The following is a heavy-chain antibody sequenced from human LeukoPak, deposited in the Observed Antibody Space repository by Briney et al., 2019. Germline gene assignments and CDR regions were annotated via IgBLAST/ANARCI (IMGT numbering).Heavy chain of an antibody. V-gene: IGHV1-18*01. Sequence: ASGKVSFKASGYTFTSDGISWGRQAPGQGLEWMGWICAYNGNTNCAQKLQGTVHMTTDTSTRTAYMELRSLRPDDTAVYYCARVLWFGEFIDYWGQGTLVTVSS. CDR1: GYTFTSDG. J-gene: IGHJ4*02. D-gene: IGHD3-10*01. CDR2: ICAYNGNT. CDR3: ARVLWFGEFIDY.